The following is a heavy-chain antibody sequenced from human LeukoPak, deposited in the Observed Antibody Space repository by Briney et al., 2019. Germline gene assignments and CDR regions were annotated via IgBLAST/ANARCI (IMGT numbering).Heavy chain of an antibody. V-gene: IGHV4-39*07. CDR1: GGSISSTTFY. D-gene: IGHD3-10*01. CDR3: ARSHGGSGSYYHFDY. Sequence: SETLSLTCTVSGGSISSTTFYWGWIRQPPGGGLEWIASVSYSGSTYYNPSLKSRVTISIDTSKNQFSLKLRSVTAADTAVYYCARSHGGSGSYYHFDYWGQGTLVTVSS. J-gene: IGHJ4*02. CDR2: VSYSGST.